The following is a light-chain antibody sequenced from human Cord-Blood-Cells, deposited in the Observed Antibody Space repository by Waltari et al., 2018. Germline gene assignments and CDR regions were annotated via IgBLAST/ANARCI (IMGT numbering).Light chain of an antibody. CDR2: GAS. CDR3: QQYGSSPLT. J-gene: IGKJ4*01. Sequence: DIVFTPSPGTLSLSPGDRATPSCRASQSVSSSYLAWYQQKPGQAPRLLIYGASSRATGIPDRFSGSGSGTDFTLTISRLEPEDFAVYYCQQYGSSPLTFGGGTKVEIK. V-gene: IGKV3-20*01. CDR1: QSVSSSY.